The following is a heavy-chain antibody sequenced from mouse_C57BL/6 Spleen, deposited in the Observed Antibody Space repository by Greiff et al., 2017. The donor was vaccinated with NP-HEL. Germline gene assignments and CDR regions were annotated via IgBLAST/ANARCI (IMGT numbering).Heavy chain of an antibody. CDR2: INPSSGYT. Sequence: QVQLQQSGAELAKPGASVKLSCKASGYTFTSYWMHWVKQRPGQGLEWIGYINPSSGYTKYNQKFKDKATLTADKSSSTAYMQLSSLTYEDSAVDCCARCTTVVARYFDGWGTGTTVTVSS. J-gene: IGHJ1*03. CDR3: ARCTTVVARYFDG. CDR1: GYTFTSYW. D-gene: IGHD1-1*01. V-gene: IGHV1-7*01.